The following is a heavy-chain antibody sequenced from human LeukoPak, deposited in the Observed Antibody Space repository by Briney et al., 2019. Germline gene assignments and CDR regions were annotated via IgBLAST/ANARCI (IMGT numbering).Heavy chain of an antibody. CDR3: ARRIHYGGNSGIFYYGMDV. CDR1: GFTFSSYA. CDR2: ISYDGSNK. Sequence: PGGSLRLSCAASGFTFSSYAMHWVRQAPGKGLEWVAVISYDGSNKYYADSVKGRFTISRDNSKNTLYLQMNSLRAVDTAVYYCARRIHYGGNSGIFYYGMDVWGQGTTVTVSS. V-gene: IGHV3-30-3*01. D-gene: IGHD4-23*01. J-gene: IGHJ6*02.